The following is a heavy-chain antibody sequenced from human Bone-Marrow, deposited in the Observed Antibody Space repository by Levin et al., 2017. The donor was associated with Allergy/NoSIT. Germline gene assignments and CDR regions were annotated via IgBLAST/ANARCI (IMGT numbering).Heavy chain of an antibody. Sequence: ASVKVSCKASGYTFTDYYIYWLRQAPGQGPEWMGWINPKSGGKNFAQNFQGRFTMARDTSISTTYMELSSLTSDDTAVYYCARGFWALGGYYFDYWGQGTLVTVSS. CDR1: GYTFTDYY. V-gene: IGHV1-2*02. J-gene: IGHJ4*02. CDR3: ARGFWALGGYYFDY. D-gene: IGHD3-22*01. CDR2: INPKSGGK.